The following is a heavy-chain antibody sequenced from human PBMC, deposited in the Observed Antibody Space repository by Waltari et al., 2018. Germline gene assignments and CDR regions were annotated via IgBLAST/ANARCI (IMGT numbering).Heavy chain of an antibody. J-gene: IGHJ2*01. V-gene: IGHV1-46*01. D-gene: IGHD3-3*01. CDR1: GYTFTSYY. Sequence: QVQLVQSGAEVKKPGASVKVSCKASGYTFTSYYMHWVRQAPGQGLEWMGIINPSGGSTSYAQKFQGRVTMTRDTSTSTVYMELSSLRSEDTAVYYCARGVLRFLEWLLSNWYFDLWGRGTLVTVSS. CDR2: INPSGGST. CDR3: ARGVLRFLEWLLSNWYFDL.